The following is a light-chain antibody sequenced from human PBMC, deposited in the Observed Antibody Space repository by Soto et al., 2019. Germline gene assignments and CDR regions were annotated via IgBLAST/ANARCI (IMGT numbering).Light chain of an antibody. J-gene: IGLJ2*01. Sequence: QSALTQPASVSGSPGQSITISCTGTSSDIGGYSYVSWYQQHPGNTPKLMIYEVSNRPSGVSNRFSGSKSGNTASLTISGLQAEDEADYFCSSYTNRNTVLFGGGTKLTVL. CDR2: EVS. V-gene: IGLV2-14*01. CDR1: SSDIGGYSY. CDR3: SSYTNRNTVL.